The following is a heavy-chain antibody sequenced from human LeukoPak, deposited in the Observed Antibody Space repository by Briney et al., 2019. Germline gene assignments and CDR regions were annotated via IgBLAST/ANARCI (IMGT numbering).Heavy chain of an antibody. CDR1: GGSFSGHY. V-gene: IGHV4-34*01. CDR3: ARARMGYYYYGMDV. Sequence: ASETLSLTCAVYGGSFSGHYWSWIRQPPGKGLEWIGEINHGGSPNYNPSLKSRVTISVDTSKNQFSLKLSSVTAADTAVYYCARARMGYYYYGMDVWGKGTTVTVSS. J-gene: IGHJ6*04. D-gene: IGHD3-16*01. CDR2: INHGGSP.